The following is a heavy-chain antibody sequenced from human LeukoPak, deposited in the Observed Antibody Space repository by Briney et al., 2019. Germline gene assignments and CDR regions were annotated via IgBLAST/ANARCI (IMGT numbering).Heavy chain of an antibody. V-gene: IGHV1-2*02. Sequence: GASVKVSCKASGYTFTGYYMHWVRQAPGQGLEWMGWINPNSGGTNYAQKFQGRVTMTRDTSISTAYMEPSRLRSDDTAVYYCARTLYYDFWMFDYWGQGTLVTVSS. D-gene: IGHD3-3*01. J-gene: IGHJ4*02. CDR3: ARTLYYDFWMFDY. CDR2: INPNSGGT. CDR1: GYTFTGYY.